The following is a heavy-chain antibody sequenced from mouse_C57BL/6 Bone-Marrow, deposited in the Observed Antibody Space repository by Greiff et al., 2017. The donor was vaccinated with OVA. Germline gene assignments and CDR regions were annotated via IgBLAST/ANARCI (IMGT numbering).Heavy chain of an antibody. V-gene: IGHV7-3*01. CDR3: ASLHYYGSSYGFAY. J-gene: IGHJ3*01. CDR2: IRNKANGYTT. D-gene: IGHD1-1*01. CDR1: GFTFTDYY. Sequence: EVKLVESGGGLVQPGGSLSLSCAASGFTFTDYYMSWVRQPPGKALEWLGFIRNKANGYTTEYSASVKGRFTISRDNSQSILYLQMNALRAEDSATYYGASLHYYGSSYGFAYWGQGTLVTVSA.